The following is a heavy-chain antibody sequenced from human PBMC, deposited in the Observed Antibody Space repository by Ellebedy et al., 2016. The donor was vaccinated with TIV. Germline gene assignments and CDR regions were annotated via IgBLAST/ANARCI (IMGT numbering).Heavy chain of an antibody. CDR3: ARDRGDSSSWYFDY. J-gene: IGHJ4*02. Sequence: SETLSLXCTVSGGSISSSSYYWGWIRQPPGKGLEWIGSIYYSGSTYYNPSLKSRVTISVDTSKNQFSLKLSSVTAADTAVYYCARDRGDSSSWYFDYWGQGTLVTVSS. D-gene: IGHD6-13*01. CDR2: IYYSGST. V-gene: IGHV4-39*07. CDR1: GGSISSSSYY.